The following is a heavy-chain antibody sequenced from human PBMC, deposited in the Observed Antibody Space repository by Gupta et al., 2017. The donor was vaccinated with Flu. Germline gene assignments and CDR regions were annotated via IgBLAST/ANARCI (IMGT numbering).Heavy chain of an antibody. V-gene: IGHV3-11*05. CDR1: GFTFSDYY. CDR3: AREEAYCSGGDCYRGYDFHY. J-gene: IGHJ4*02. D-gene: IGHD2-15*01. Sequence: QVQLVESGGGLVKPGGSLRLSCAASGFTFSDYYLTWIRQAPGKGLEWVSDISSTGIYTKYADSVKGRVTISRDNAKNSLFLQMDSLRAEDTAVYFCAREEAYCSGGDCYRGYDFHYWGQGTLVTVSS. CDR2: ISSTGIYT.